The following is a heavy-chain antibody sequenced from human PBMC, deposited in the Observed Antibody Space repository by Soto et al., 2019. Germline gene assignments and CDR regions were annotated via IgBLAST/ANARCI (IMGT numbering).Heavy chain of an antibody. CDR1: GGSISSGGYY. D-gene: IGHD6-19*01. CDR2: IYYSGRT. J-gene: IGHJ4*02. V-gene: IGHV4-31*03. Sequence: QVQLQESGPGLVKPSQTLSLTCTVSGGSISSGGYYWSWIRQHPGKGLERIGYIYYSGRTYYNPSLTGRVTISVDTSKNQFSLKLSSVTAADTAGYYWAREAVAGRTRSFDYWGQGTLVTVSP. CDR3: AREAVAGRTRSFDY.